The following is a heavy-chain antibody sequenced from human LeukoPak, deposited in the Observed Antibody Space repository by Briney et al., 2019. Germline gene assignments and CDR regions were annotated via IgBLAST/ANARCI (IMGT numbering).Heavy chain of an antibody. CDR3: AKESSSSGEFDY. CDR1: GFTFDDYA. CDR2: ISGDGGST. V-gene: IGHV3-43*02. Sequence: PGGSLRLSCAASGFTFDDYAMHRVRQAPGKGLEWVSLISGDGGSTYYADSVKGRFTISRDNSKNSLYLQMNSLRTEDTALYYCAKESSSSGEFDYWGQGTLVTVSS. D-gene: IGHD6-6*01. J-gene: IGHJ4*02.